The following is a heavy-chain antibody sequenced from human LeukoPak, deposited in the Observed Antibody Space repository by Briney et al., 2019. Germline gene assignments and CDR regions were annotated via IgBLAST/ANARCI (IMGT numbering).Heavy chain of an antibody. D-gene: IGHD6-13*01. CDR3: AKHLDYSRTHTDY. CDR2: ISGSGGST. V-gene: IGHV3-23*01. CDR1: GFTFSSYA. J-gene: IGHJ4*02. Sequence: GGSLRLSCAASGFTFSSYAMSWVRQAPGKGLEWVSAISGSGGSTYYADSVKGRFTISRDNSKTTVYLQMNSLRAEDTAVYYCAKHLDYSRTHTDYWGQGTPVTVSS.